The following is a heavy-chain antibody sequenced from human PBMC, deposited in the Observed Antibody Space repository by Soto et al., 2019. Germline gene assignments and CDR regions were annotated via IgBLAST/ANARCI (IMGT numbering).Heavy chain of an antibody. J-gene: IGHJ4*02. V-gene: IGHV3-7*01. CDR3: ARGRYNSGDYCKFGDL. CDR1: GFDFSAYC. Sequence: EVHLVESGGGLVQPGGSLRVSCAASGFDFSAYCMTWVRQAPGKGLEWVATIKKDGNEKYYAASVRGRFSVVRANTKNSAYMHMDRAEAEDAGVYSCARGRYNSGDYCKFGDLWGQGAGVTVSS. D-gene: IGHD3-22*01. CDR2: IKKDGNEK.